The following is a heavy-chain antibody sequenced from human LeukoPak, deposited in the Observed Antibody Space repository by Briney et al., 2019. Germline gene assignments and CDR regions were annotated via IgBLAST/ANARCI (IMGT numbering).Heavy chain of an antibody. V-gene: IGHV4-38-2*02. D-gene: IGHD6-6*01. Sequence: PSETLSLTCTVSGYSISSGYYWGWIRQPPGKGLEWIGSIYHSGSTYYNPSLKSRVTISVDTSKNQFSLKLSSVTAADTAVYYCARCGSSSSGGDWFDPWGQGTLVTVSS. CDR2: IYHSGST. J-gene: IGHJ5*02. CDR1: GYSISSGYY. CDR3: ARCGSSSSGGDWFDP.